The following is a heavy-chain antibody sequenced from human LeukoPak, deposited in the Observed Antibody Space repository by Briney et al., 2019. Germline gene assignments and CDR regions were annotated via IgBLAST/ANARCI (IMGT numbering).Heavy chain of an antibody. CDR1: GFTFSNYV. D-gene: IGHD4-17*01. J-gene: IGHJ4*02. V-gene: IGHV3-30*02. Sequence: GGSLRLSCAASGFTFSNYVIHWVRQPPGKGLEWVSLIRYDGSSKYYADSVRGRFTISRDNSKNTLYLQMNSLKAEDTAVYYCARYSGNYGLDYWGQGTLVTVSS. CDR3: ARYSGNYGLDY. CDR2: IRYDGSSK.